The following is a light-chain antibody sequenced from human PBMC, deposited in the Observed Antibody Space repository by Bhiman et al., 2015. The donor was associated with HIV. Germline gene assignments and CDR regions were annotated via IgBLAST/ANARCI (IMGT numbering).Light chain of an antibody. J-gene: IGLJ1*01. CDR2: EDI. CDR3: QSWERNTASV. V-gene: IGLV3-27*01. Sequence: SYELTQPSSVSVSPGQTVKITCSGDILARKYARWFQQKPGQAPMLIIYEDIERPSGIPERISGSSSGTTVTLTISGAQVEDEADYYCQSWERNTASVFGTGTKVTVL. CDR1: ILARKY.